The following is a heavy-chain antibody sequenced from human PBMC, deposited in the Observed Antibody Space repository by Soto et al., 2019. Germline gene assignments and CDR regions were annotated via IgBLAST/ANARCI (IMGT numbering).Heavy chain of an antibody. CDR2: IYNTETT. CDR3: ARVRITMLREIVKYTMDI. D-gene: IGHD3-10*01. Sequence: SETLSLTCGVSGGSISNYYWSWIRQSPGKALEWIGYIYNTETTNTNPSLQSRATLSMDTSRNQLSLKLSSVTPADTAIYYCARVRITMLREIVKYTMDIWGQGTTVT. J-gene: IGHJ6*02. CDR1: GGSISNYY. V-gene: IGHV4-59*01.